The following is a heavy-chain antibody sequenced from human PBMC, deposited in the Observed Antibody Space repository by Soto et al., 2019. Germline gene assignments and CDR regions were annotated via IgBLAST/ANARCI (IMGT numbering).Heavy chain of an antibody. CDR2: IKQDGSEK. CDR3: AIQRKTIYYYGSGRRGYFDY. CDR1: GFTFSSYW. J-gene: IGHJ4*02. V-gene: IGHV3-7*01. D-gene: IGHD3-10*01. Sequence: GGSLRLSCAASGFTFSSYWMSWVRQAPGKGLEWVANIKQDGSEKYYVDSVKGRFTISRDNAKNSLYLQMNSLRAEDTAVYYCAIQRKTIYYYGSGRRGYFDYWGQGTLVTVSS.